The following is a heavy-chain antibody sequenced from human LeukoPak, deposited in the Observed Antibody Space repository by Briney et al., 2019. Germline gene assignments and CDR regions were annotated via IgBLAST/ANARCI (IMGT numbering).Heavy chain of an antibody. V-gene: IGHV4-59*08. CDR2: IYYSGST. CDR3: ARHGGWGSTVDY. CDR1: DGSISSYY. D-gene: IGHD1-1*01. J-gene: IGHJ4*02. Sequence: SETLSLTCTVSDGSISSYYWSWIRQPPGKGLEWIGYIYYSGSTNYNPSLKSRVTISVDTSKNQFSLKLSSVTAADTAVYYCARHGGWGSTVDYWGQGTLVTVSS.